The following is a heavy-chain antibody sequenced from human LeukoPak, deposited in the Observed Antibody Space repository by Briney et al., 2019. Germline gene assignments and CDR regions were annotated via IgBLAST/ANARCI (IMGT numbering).Heavy chain of an antibody. J-gene: IGHJ3*02. CDR1: GGSISSYY. V-gene: IGHV4-4*07. CDR2: IYTSGST. D-gene: IGHD4-17*01. CDR3: ARDYGDYEFGAFDI. Sequence: SETLSLTCTVSGGSISSYYWSWIRQPAGKGLEWIGRIYTSGSTNYNPSLKSRVTMSVDTPKNQFSLKLSSVTAADTAVYYCARDYGDYEFGAFDIWGQGTMVTVSS.